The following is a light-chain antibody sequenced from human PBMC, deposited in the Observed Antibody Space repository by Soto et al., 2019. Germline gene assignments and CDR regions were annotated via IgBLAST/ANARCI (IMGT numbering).Light chain of an antibody. CDR1: NIGSKN. Sequence: SCELTQPLSVSVALGQTARITCGGNNIGSKNVHWYQQKPGQAPVLVIYRDSNRPSGIPERFSGSNSGNTATLTISRAQAGDEADYYCQVWDSSTAYVVFGGGTKLTVL. J-gene: IGLJ2*01. CDR2: RDS. CDR3: QVWDSSTAYVV. V-gene: IGLV3-9*01.